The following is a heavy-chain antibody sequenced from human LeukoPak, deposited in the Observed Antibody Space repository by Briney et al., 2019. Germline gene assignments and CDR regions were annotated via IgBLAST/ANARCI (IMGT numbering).Heavy chain of an antibody. CDR1: GFTFSSYS. CDR2: ISSSSSYI. D-gene: IGHD6-6*01. Sequence: GGSLRLSCAASGFTFSSYSMNWVRQAPGKGLEWVSSISSSSSYIYYADSVKGRFIISRDNAKNSLYLQMNSLRAEDTAVYYCARGAARRTVNFDYWGQGTLVTVSS. CDR3: ARGAARRTVNFDY. J-gene: IGHJ4*02. V-gene: IGHV3-21*01.